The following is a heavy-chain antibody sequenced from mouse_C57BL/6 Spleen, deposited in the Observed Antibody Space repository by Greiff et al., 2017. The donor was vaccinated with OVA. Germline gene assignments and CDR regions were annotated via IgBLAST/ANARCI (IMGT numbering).Heavy chain of an antibody. Sequence: QVQLKESGAELAKPGASVKLSCKASGYTFTSYWMHWVKQRPGQGLEWIGYINPSSGYTKYNQKFKDKATLTADKSSSTAYMQLSSLTYEDSAVYYCAREDGSSEDYFDYWGQGTTLTVSS. CDR3: AREDGSSEDYFDY. CDR2: INPSSGYT. CDR1: GYTFTSYW. V-gene: IGHV1-7*01. J-gene: IGHJ2*01. D-gene: IGHD1-1*01.